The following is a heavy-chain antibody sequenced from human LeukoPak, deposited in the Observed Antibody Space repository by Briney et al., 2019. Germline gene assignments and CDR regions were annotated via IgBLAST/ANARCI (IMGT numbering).Heavy chain of an antibody. CDR1: GGSISRSSYY. J-gene: IGHJ3*02. CDR3: ARHDSSGPYNAFDI. CDR2: VYYGGNT. V-gene: IGHV4-39*01. D-gene: IGHD3-22*01. Sequence: SETLSLTCSVSGGSISRSSYYWGWIRQPPGKGPEWIGSVYYGGNTYYNPSLKSRVTISVDTSNNQFSLKLSSVTAAETAVYYCARHDSSGPYNAFDIWGQGTMVTVPS.